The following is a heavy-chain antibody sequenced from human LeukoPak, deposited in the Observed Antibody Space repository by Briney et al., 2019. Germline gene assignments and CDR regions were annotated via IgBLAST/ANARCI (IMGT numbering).Heavy chain of an antibody. D-gene: IGHD2-15*01. CDR2: INPSGGST. V-gene: IGHV1-46*01. CDR1: GCTFTSYY. CDR3: AREAYCSGGSCPPTGD. Sequence: ASVKVSCKASGCTFTSYYMHWVRQAPGQGLEWMGIINPSGGSTSYAQKFQGRVTMTRDTSTSTVYMELSSLRSEDTAVYYCAREAYCSGGSCPPTGDWGQGTLVTVSS. J-gene: IGHJ4*02.